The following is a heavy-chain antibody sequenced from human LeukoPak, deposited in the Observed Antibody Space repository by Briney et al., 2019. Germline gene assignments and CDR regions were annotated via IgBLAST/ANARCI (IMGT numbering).Heavy chain of an antibody. D-gene: IGHD6-13*01. Sequence: GGSLRLSCAASGFTFSSYSMNWVRQAPGKGLEWVSSISSSSSYIYYADSVKGRFTISRDNAKNLLYLQMNSLRAEDTAVYYCAREGSYSSSWYDYWGQGTLVTVSS. V-gene: IGHV3-21*01. CDR1: GFTFSSYS. CDR2: ISSSSSYI. J-gene: IGHJ4*02. CDR3: AREGSYSSSWYDY.